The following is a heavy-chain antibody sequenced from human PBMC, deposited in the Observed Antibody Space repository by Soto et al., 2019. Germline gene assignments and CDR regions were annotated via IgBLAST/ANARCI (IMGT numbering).Heavy chain of an antibody. CDR2: INHSGST. CDR3: ARRRPHIVVVVAATLGWFDP. Sequence: QVQLQQWGAGLLKPSETLSLTCAVYGGSFSGYYWSWIRQPPGKGLEWIGEINHSGSTNYNPSLKGRVTLSVKTSKDQFSLKLSSVTAADTAVYYCARRRPHIVVVVAATLGWFDPWGQGTLVTVSS. D-gene: IGHD2-15*01. V-gene: IGHV4-34*01. J-gene: IGHJ5*02. CDR1: GGSFSGYY.